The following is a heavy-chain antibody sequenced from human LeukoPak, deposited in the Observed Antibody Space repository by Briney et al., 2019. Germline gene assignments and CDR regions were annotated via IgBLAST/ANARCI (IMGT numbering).Heavy chain of an antibody. CDR3: ARMGGGIVVVPAAILFDY. CDR2: IIPIFGTA. CDR1: GGTFSSYA. V-gene: IGHV1-69*01. J-gene: IGHJ4*02. D-gene: IGHD2-2*02. Sequence: ASVNVSCKASGGTFSSYAISWVRQAPGQGLEWMGGIIPIFGTANYAQKFQGRVTITADESTSTAYMELSSLRSEDTAVYYCARMGGGIVVVPAAILFDYWGQGTLVTVSS.